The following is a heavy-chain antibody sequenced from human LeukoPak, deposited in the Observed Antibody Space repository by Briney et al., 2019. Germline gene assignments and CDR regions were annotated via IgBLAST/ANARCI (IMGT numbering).Heavy chain of an antibody. CDR3: ARGSRPVYNLLTGKRYFDY. J-gene: IGHJ4*02. CDR1: GFTFSHAW. Sequence: PGGSLRLSCAASGFTFSHAWMSWVRQAPGKGLEWVGRIKNKPDGGTTDYAAPVQGRFTISRDDSKNTLSLQMNSLKAEDTAVYYCARGSRPVYNLLTGKRYFDYWGQGTLLTVSS. CDR2: IKNKPDGGTT. D-gene: IGHD3-9*01. V-gene: IGHV3-15*01.